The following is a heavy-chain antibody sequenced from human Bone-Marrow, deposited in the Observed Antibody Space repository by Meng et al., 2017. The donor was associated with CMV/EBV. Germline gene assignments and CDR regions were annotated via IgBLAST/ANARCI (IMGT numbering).Heavy chain of an antibody. Sequence: GESLKISCAASGFTFSTYWMHWVRQAPGKGLVWVSRIKSDGSVTGYADSVKGRFTISRDNAKNTLYLQMNSLRAEDTAVYYCASGFLEGHWGQGTLVTVSS. CDR2: IKSDGSVT. V-gene: IGHV3-74*01. D-gene: IGHD3-3*01. CDR3: ASGFLEGH. J-gene: IGHJ4*02. CDR1: GFTFSTYW.